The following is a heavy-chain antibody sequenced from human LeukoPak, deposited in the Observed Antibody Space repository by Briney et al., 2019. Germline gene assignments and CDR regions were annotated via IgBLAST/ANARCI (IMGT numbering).Heavy chain of an antibody. CDR3: ARASSYDFWSGIDY. CDR2: LNWNGGST. D-gene: IGHD3-3*01. J-gene: IGHJ4*02. Sequence: GGSLRLSCAAFGFTFDDYGMSWVRQAPGKGLEWVSGLNWNGGSTGYADSVKGRFTISRDNAKNSLYLQMNSLRAEDTALYYCARASSYDFWSGIDYWGQGTLVTVSS. V-gene: IGHV3-20*04. CDR1: GFTFDDYG.